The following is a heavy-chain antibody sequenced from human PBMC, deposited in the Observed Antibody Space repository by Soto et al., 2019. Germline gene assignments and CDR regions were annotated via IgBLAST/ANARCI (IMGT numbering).Heavy chain of an antibody. V-gene: IGHV4-39*01. Sequence: SETLSLTCTVSGVSISSSNYCWGWIRQPPGKGLEWIGSIYYSGSTYYNPSLKSRLTISVDTSKDQFSLKLTSVTAADTAVYHCARAYVEYEMFDSWGQGTLVTVSS. CDR1: GVSISSSNYC. CDR3: ARAYVEYEMFDS. CDR2: IYYSGST. J-gene: IGHJ4*02. D-gene: IGHD3-16*01.